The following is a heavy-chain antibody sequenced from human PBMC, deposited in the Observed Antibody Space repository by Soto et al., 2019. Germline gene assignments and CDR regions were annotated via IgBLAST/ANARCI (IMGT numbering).Heavy chain of an antibody. V-gene: IGHV3-74*01. J-gene: IGHJ3*02. D-gene: IGHD2-15*01. CDR2: INSDGSST. CDR3: ASCFRGSGGSCPPDAFDI. Sequence: PGGSLRLSCAASGFTFSSYWMHWVRQAPGKGLVWVSRINSDGSSTSYADSVKGRFTISRDNAKNTLYLQMNSLRAEDTAVYYCASCFRGSGGSCPPDAFDIWGQGTMVTVSS. CDR1: GFTFSSYW.